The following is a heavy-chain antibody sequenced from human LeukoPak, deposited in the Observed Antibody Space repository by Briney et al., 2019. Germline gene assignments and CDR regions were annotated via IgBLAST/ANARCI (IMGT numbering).Heavy chain of an antibody. CDR1: GYTFTCYY. Sequence: ASVKVSCKASGYTFTCYYMHWVRQAPGQGLEWMGWINPNSGGTNYAQKFQGRVTMTRDTSISTAYMELSRLRSDDTAVYYCARDQYYGSGSTMSYYYYYYMDVWGKGTTVTVSS. D-gene: IGHD3-10*01. CDR2: INPNSGGT. J-gene: IGHJ6*03. CDR3: ARDQYYGSGSTMSYYYYYYMDV. V-gene: IGHV1-2*02.